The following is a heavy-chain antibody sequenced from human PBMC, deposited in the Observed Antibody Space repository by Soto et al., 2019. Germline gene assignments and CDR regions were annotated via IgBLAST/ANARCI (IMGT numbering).Heavy chain of an antibody. D-gene: IGHD1-1*01. Sequence: PSETLSLTCTVSGASLSGFSWSWIRKSAGKRLEWIGRIYATGTTDYNPSLKSRGMMSVDMSKKQFSLKLRSVTAADTAVYYCVRDGTKTLRDWFDTWGQG. CDR1: GASLSGFS. CDR2: IYATGTT. CDR3: VRDGTKTLRDWFDT. V-gene: IGHV4-4*07. J-gene: IGHJ5*02.